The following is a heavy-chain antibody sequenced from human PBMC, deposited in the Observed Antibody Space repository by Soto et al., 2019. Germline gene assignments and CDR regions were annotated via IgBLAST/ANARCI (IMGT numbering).Heavy chain of an antibody. J-gene: IGHJ4*02. CDR1: GGSISSYY. D-gene: IGHD6-13*01. CDR2: LYYSGRT. V-gene: IGHV4-59*01. CDR3: ASGGPSSSWYVDY. Sequence: QVQLQESGPGLVKPSETLSLTCNVSGGSISSYYWSWIRQPPGKGLEWIGYLYYSGRTNYNPSLKSRVAISVDTSKNQFSLKLSSVTAADTAVYYCASGGPSSSWYVDYWGQGTLVTVSS.